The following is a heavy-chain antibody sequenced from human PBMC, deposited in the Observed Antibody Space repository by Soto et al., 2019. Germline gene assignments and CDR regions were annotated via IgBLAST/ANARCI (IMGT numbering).Heavy chain of an antibody. Sequence: SETLSLTCTVSGGSISSYYWSWIRQPPGKGLEWIGYICYSRSTNYNPSLKSRVTISVDTSKNQFSLKLSSVTAADTAVYYCARARGDIVVVGDAFDIWGQGTMVTVPS. J-gene: IGHJ3*02. V-gene: IGHV4-59*01. CDR1: GGSISSYY. CDR2: ICYSRST. CDR3: ARARGDIVVVGDAFDI. D-gene: IGHD2-15*01.